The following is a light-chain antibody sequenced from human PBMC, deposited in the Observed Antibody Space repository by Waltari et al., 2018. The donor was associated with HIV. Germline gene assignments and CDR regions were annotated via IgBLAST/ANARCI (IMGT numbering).Light chain of an antibody. CDR2: KDN. Sequence: SFALTPPSSVSVSPGPTARNTCSGDILAKKYVRWLQQRPGQAPLLIIFKDNERPSGIPVRFSGSSTGTTVTLTISGVQVEDEADYYCYSAANYIWVFGGGTRLTVL. V-gene: IGLV3-27*01. CDR3: YSAANYIWV. CDR1: ILAKKY. J-gene: IGLJ3*02.